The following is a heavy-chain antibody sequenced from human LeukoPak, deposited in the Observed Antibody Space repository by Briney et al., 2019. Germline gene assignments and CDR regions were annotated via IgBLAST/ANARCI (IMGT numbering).Heavy chain of an antibody. Sequence: PSETLSLTCAVYGGSFSGYYWSWLRQPPGKGLEWIGEINHSGSTNYNPSLKSRVTISVDTSKNQFSLKLSSVTAADTAVYYCATNPVAGTRSYYYYGMDVWGQGTTVTVSS. V-gene: IGHV4-34*01. CDR2: INHSGST. CDR3: ATNPVAGTRSYYYYGMDV. J-gene: IGHJ6*02. D-gene: IGHD6-19*01. CDR1: GGSFSGYY.